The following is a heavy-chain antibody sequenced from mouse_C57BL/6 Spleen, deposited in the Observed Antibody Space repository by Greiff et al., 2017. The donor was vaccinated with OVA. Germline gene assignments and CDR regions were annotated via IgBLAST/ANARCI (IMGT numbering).Heavy chain of an antibody. Sequence: QVQLKQSGAELARPGASVKLSCKASGYTFTSYGISWVKQRTGQGLEWIGEIYPRSGNTYYNEKFKGKATLTADKSSSTAYMELRSLTSEDSAVYVCARDDYKSPNYFDYWGQGTTLTVSS. D-gene: IGHD2-4*01. CDR1: GYTFTSYG. V-gene: IGHV1-81*01. CDR3: ARDDYKSPNYFDY. J-gene: IGHJ2*01. CDR2: IYPRSGNT.